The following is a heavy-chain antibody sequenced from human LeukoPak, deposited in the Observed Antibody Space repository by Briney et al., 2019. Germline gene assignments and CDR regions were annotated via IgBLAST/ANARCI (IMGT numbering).Heavy chain of an antibody. V-gene: IGHV4-38-2*02. Sequence: SETLSLTCTVSGYSISSGYYWGWIRQPPGKGLEWIGSIYHSGSTYYNPSLKSRVTISVDTSKNQFSLKLSSVTAADTAVYYCARARYSSGWSHNFDSWGQGTLVTVSS. D-gene: IGHD6-19*01. J-gene: IGHJ4*02. CDR2: IYHSGST. CDR1: GYSISSGYY. CDR3: ARARYSSGWSHNFDS.